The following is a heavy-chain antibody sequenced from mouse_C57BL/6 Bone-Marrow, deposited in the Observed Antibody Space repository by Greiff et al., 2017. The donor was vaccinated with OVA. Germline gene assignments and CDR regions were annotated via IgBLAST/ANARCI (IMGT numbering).Heavy chain of an antibody. CDR1: GYTFTEYT. CDR2: FYPGSGSI. J-gene: IGHJ3*01. D-gene: IGHD2-5*01. Sequence: VQLQQSGAELVKPGASVKLSCKASGYTFTEYTIHWVKQRSGQGLEWIGWFYPGSGSIKYNEKFKDKATLTADNSSSTVYMELSRLTSEDSAVYFCARHEKSLSDYSNYVWFAYWGQGTLVTVSA. V-gene: IGHV1-62-2*01. CDR3: ARHEKSLSDYSNYVWFAY.